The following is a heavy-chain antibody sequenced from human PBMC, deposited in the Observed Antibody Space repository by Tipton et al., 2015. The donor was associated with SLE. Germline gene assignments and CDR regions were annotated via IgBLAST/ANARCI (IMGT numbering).Heavy chain of an antibody. V-gene: IGHV4-39*07. CDR3: AREGHYGMDV. CDR1: GFTFSSYW. CDR2: IYYSGST. Sequence: LRLSCAASGFTFSSYWMHWVRRAPGKGLEWIGSIYYSGSTYYNPSLKSRVTISVDTSKNQFSLKLSSVTAADTAVYYCAREGHYGMDVWGQGTTVTVSS. J-gene: IGHJ6*02.